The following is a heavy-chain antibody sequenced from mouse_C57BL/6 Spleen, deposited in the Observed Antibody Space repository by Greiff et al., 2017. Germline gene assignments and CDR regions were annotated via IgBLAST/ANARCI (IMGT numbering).Heavy chain of an antibody. CDR1: GYTFTSYW. CDR2: IDPSDSYT. V-gene: IGHV1-59*01. J-gene: IGHJ2*01. D-gene: IGHD1-1*01. CDR3: ARDTTVVALDY. Sequence: QVQLQQPGAELVRPGTSVKLSCKASGYTFTSYWMHWVKQRPGQGLEWIGVIDPSDSYTNYNQKFKGKATLTVDTSSSTAYMQLSSLTSEDSAVYYCARDTTVVALDYWGQGTTLTVSS.